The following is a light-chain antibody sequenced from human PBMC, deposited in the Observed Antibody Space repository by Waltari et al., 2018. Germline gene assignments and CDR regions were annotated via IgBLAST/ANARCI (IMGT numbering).Light chain of an antibody. CDR3: HQYGTSPWT. V-gene: IGKV3-20*01. CDR2: GAS. Sequence: EVVLTQSPGTLSLSPGERATLSCRASQSVTSNLIAWYQPQPGQPPRLLIYGASTRATGIPGRFSGSGFGTDFSLTINRLEPEDFAVYYCHQYGTSPWTFVQGTKLEI. J-gene: IGKJ2*01. CDR1: QSVTSNL.